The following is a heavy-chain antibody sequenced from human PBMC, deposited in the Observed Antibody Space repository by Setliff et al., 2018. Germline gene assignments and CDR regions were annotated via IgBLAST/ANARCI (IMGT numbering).Heavy chain of an antibody. Sequence: GGSLRLSCAASGFIFDDYGMGWVRQVPGKGLEWVSGINWNGGSTSYADSVKGRFTISRDNGKNTVYLQMNSLRAEDTAMYYCVRGSAYSSGSFDCWGQGTLVTVSS. CDR3: VRGSAYSSGSFDC. J-gene: IGHJ4*02. CDR1: GFIFDDYG. V-gene: IGHV3-20*04. CDR2: INWNGGST. D-gene: IGHD3-22*01.